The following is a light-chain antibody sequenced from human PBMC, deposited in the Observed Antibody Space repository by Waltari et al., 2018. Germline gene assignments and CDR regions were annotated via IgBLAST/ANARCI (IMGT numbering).Light chain of an antibody. CDR3: LSRDSSSTRV. V-gene: IGLV3-19*01. CDR2: GHD. CDR1: SRRRYY. Sequence: SSELTQDPAVSVALGQTVRITCQGDSRRRYYASWSQQRPGQAPFLVLYGHDNRPSGIPDRFSGSTSGNTASLTITRAQAEDAGVYYCLSRDSSSTRVFGGGTTLTV. J-gene: IGLJ3*02.